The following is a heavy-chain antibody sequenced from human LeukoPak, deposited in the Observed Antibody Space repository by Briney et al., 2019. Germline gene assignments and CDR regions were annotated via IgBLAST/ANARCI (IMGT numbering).Heavy chain of an antibody. D-gene: IGHD3-10*01. Sequence: ASVKVSCKVSGYTLTELSMHWVRQAPGKGLEWMGGFDPEDGETIYAQKFQGRVTMTEDTSTDTAYVELSSLRSEDTAVYYCATGTLRWFGELLTPYDYWGQGTLVTVSS. CDR1: GYTLTELS. CDR3: ATGTLRWFGELLTPYDY. CDR2: FDPEDGET. J-gene: IGHJ4*02. V-gene: IGHV1-24*01.